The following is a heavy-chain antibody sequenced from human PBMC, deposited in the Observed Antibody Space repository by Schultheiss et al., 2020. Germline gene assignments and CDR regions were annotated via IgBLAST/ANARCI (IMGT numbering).Heavy chain of an antibody. D-gene: IGHD3-22*01. Sequence: GGSLRLSCAASGFTFSSYAMSWVRQAPGKGLEWVSAISGSGGSTYYADSVKGRFTISRDNAKNSLYLQMNSLRAEDTAVYYCARDNYDSSGYDPFFDYWGQGTLVTVSS. J-gene: IGHJ4*02. CDR2: ISGSGGST. V-gene: IGHV3-23*01. CDR3: ARDNYDSSGYDPFFDY. CDR1: GFTFSSYA.